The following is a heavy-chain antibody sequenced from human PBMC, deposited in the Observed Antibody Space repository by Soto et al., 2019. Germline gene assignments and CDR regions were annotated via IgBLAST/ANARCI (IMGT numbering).Heavy chain of an antibody. CDR2: IGAYNGNT. Sequence: ASVKVSCKASGYTFTSYGISWVRQAPGQGLEWMGWIGAYNGNTNYAQKLQGRVTMTTDTSTSTAYMELRSLRSDDTAVYYCAKVIQWRVLDAFDICGQGTMGTVSS. CDR3: AKVIQWRVLDAFDI. D-gene: IGHD6-19*01. J-gene: IGHJ3*02. CDR1: GYTFTSYG. V-gene: IGHV1-18*01.